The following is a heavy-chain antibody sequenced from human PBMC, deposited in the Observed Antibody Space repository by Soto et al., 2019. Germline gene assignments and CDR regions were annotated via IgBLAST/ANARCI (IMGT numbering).Heavy chain of an antibody. CDR3: ARAGAEYYYDSSSSPGAFDI. CDR2: IYYSGST. D-gene: IGHD3-22*01. J-gene: IGHJ3*02. Sequence: SETLSLTCTVSGGSISSGGYYWSWIRQHPXEGLEWIGYIYYSGSTYYNPSLKSRVTISVDTSKNQFSLKLSSVTAADTAVYYCARAGAEYYYDSSSSPGAFDIWGQGTMVTVSS. CDR1: GGSISSGGYY. V-gene: IGHV4-31*03.